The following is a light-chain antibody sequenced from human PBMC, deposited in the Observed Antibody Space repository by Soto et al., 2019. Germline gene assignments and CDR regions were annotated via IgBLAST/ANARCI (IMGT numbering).Light chain of an antibody. V-gene: IGKV3-20*01. CDR1: QSLSNTY. Sequence: EIVLTQSPGTLSLSPGKRATLSCRPSQSLSNTYLAWYQQKPGQAPRLLIYGASSRATGIPDRFSGSGSGTDFTLTISRLETEDFAVYYCQQYGSSPLTFGGGTKVEI. J-gene: IGKJ4*01. CDR3: QQYGSSPLT. CDR2: GAS.